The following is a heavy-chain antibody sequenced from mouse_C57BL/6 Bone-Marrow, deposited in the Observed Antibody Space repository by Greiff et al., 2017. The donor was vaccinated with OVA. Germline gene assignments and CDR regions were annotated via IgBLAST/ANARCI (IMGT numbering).Heavy chain of an antibody. V-gene: IGHV2-5*01. CDR1: GFSLTSYG. J-gene: IGHJ1*03. D-gene: IGHD1-1*01. CDR3: AKNYYYGSSHWYFDV. CDR2: IWRGGST. Sequence: VMLVESGPGLVQPSQSLSITCTVSGFSLTSYGVHWVRQSPGKGLEWLGVIWRGGSTDYNAAFMSRLSITKDNSKSQVFFKMNSLQADDTAIYYCAKNYYYGSSHWYFDVWGTGTTVTVSS.